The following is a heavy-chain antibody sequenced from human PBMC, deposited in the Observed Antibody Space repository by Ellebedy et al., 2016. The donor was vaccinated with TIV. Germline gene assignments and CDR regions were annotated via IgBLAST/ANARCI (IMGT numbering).Heavy chain of an antibody. CDR1: GFTFNGFA. D-gene: IGHD2-8*02. CDR2: VSYTGDRT. CDR3: ARGGCTGATCHPDPFDS. Sequence: GESLKISXAASGFTFNGFAMSWVRQAPGRWPEWVSSVSYTGDRTLYADSVKGRFTVSRDNSKKTVYLQMNSLRADDTAMYYCARGGCTGATCHPDPFDSWGQGTLVTVFS. J-gene: IGHJ4*02. V-gene: IGHV3-23*01.